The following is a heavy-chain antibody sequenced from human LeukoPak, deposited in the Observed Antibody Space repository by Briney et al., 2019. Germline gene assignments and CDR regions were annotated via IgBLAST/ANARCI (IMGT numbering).Heavy chain of an antibody. CDR2: ITSSSSYI. CDR3: ARAGSIVGATKWVFRVGSDY. Sequence: PGGSLRLSCAASGFTFSSYSMNWVRQAPGKGLEWVSSITSSSSYIYYADSVKGRFTISRDNAKNSLYLQMNSLRAEDTAVYYCARAGSIVGATKWVFRVGSDYWGQGTLVTVSS. J-gene: IGHJ4*02. D-gene: IGHD1-26*01. CDR1: GFTFSSYS. V-gene: IGHV3-21*01.